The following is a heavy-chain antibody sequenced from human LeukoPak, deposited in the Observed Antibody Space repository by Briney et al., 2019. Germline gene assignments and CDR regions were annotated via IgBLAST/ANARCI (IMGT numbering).Heavy chain of an antibody. D-gene: IGHD3-22*01. V-gene: IGHV3-53*01. J-gene: IGHJ6*02. CDR1: GFTVSSNY. CDR3: ARDYYDSSGYFYGMDV. CDR2: IYSGGST. Sequence: GGSLRLSCAASGFTVSSNYMSWVRQAPGKGLEWVSVIYSGGSTYYADSVKGRFTISRDNSKNTLYLQMNSLRAEDTAVYHCARDYYDSSGYFYGMDVWGQGTTVTVSS.